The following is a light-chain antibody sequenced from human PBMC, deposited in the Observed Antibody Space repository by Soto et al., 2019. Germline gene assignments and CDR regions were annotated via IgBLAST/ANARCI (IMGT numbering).Light chain of an antibody. CDR2: NVS. CDR1: SSDVGGSNY. CDR3: SSYTGTNNLYV. J-gene: IGLJ1*01. V-gene: IGLV2-14*01. Sequence: QSALTQAASVSGSPGQSITISCTGTSSDVGGSNYVSWYQQFPGKVPKLLISNVSHRPSGVSSRFSGSKSGNTASLTISGLQAEDEADYYCSSYTGTNNLYVFGTGTKLTVL.